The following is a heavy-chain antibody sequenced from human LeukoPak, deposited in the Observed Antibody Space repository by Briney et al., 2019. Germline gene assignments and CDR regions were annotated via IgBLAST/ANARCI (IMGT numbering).Heavy chain of an antibody. Sequence: GGSLRLSCEASGFTFDDYAMHWVRQVPGKGLEWVSLISGDGGSTHHADSVKGRFTISRDNSKNSLYLQMNSLRTEDTALYYCAKDMAYSSGWYGIDYWGQGTLVTVSS. V-gene: IGHV3-43*02. CDR1: GFTFDDYA. CDR3: AKDMAYSSGWYGIDY. D-gene: IGHD6-19*01. CDR2: ISGDGGST. J-gene: IGHJ4*02.